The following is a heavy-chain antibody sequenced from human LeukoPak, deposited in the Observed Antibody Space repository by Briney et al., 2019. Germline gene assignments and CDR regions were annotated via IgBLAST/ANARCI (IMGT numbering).Heavy chain of an antibody. CDR1: GFTFSSYG. V-gene: IGHV3-33*01. CDR3: ARVSNSGWYSGYGMDV. Sequence: PGGSLRLSCAASGFTFSSYGMHWVRQAPGKGLEWVAVIRYDGSNKYYADSVKGRFTISRDNSKNTLYLQMNSLRAEDTAVYYCARVSNSGWYSGYGMDVWGQGTTVTVSS. CDR2: IRYDGSNK. J-gene: IGHJ6*02. D-gene: IGHD6-19*01.